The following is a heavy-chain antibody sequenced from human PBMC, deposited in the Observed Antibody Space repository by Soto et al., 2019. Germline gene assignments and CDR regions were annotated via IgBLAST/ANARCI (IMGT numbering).Heavy chain of an antibody. V-gene: IGHV3-30*18. CDR2: ISYDGSNK. D-gene: IGHD3-3*02. CDR1: GFTFSSYG. CDR3: AKDFGGEHSYYYGMDV. J-gene: IGHJ6*02. Sequence: GGSLRLSCAASGFTFSSYGMHWVRQAPGKGLEWVAVISYDGSNKYYADSVKGRFTISRDNSKNTLYLQMNSLRAEDTAVYYCAKDFGGEHSYYYGMDVWGQGTTVTVSS.